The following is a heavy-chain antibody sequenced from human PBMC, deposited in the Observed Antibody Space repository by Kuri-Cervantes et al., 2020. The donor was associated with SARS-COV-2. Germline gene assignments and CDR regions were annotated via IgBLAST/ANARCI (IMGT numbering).Heavy chain of an antibody. CDR1: GFTFSSYG. CDR3: AVEYSSSSGHQGDDY. V-gene: IGHV3-30*02. CDR2: IRYDGSNK. D-gene: IGHD6-6*01. J-gene: IGHJ4*02. Sequence: GESLKISCAASGFTFSSYGMHWVRQAPGKGLEWVAFIRYDGSNKCYADSVKGRFTISRDNSKNTLYLQMNSLRAEDTAVYYCAVEYSSSSGHQGDDYWGQGTLVTVSS.